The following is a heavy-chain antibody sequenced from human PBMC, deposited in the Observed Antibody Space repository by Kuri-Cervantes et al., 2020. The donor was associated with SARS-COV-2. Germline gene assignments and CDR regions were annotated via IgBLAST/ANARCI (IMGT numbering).Heavy chain of an antibody. J-gene: IGHJ6*02. D-gene: IGHD3-10*01. CDR2: INPNSGGT. CDR1: GYTFTGYY. V-gene: IGHV1-2*04. CDR3: ARGMVRGIIQNYYYAMDV. Sequence: ASVKVSCKASGYTFTGYYMHWVRQAPGQGLEWMGWINPNSGGTNYAQKFQGWVTTTRDTSISTAYMELSRLRSDDTAVYYCARGMVRGIIQNYYYAMDVWGQGTTVTVSS.